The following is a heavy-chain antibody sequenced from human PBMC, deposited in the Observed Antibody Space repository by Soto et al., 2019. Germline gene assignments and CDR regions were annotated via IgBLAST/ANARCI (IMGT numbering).Heavy chain of an antibody. CDR3: ARDNRKELWVEGLNAMDV. CDR2: ISGYNGQT. Sequence: QVQLLQSGPEVKKPGASVKVSCKASAYTFTTYGISWVRQAPGQGLEWMGWISGYNGQTNYPQKFRGRVTLTTDTSTSTAYRELRSLRYDDTAMYYCARDNRKELWVEGLNAMDVWGQGTTVTVSS. J-gene: IGHJ6*02. V-gene: IGHV1-18*04. CDR1: AYTFTTYG. D-gene: IGHD3-10*01.